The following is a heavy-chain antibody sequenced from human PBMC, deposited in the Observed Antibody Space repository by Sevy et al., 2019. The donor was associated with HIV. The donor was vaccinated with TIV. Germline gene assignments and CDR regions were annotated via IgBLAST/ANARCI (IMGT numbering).Heavy chain of an antibody. J-gene: IGHJ2*01. Sequence: SETLSLTCTVSDGSISGSTIYWGWIRQSPGKGLEWIGSLYYGGSTYLNPSLKSRVTTSVDTSKNQFSLKLNSVTAADTAVYYCVRHLTNYLYWYFDLWGRGALVTVSS. CDR3: VRHLTNYLYWYFDL. CDR2: LYYGGST. V-gene: IGHV4-39*01. D-gene: IGHD2-8*01. CDR1: DGSISGSTIY.